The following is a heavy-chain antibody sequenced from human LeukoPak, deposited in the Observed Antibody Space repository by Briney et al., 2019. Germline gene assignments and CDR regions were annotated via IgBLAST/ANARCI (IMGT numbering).Heavy chain of an antibody. CDR2: IYYSGST. CDR1: GGSISSGSYY. Sequence: KASETLSLTCTVSGGSISSGSYYWSWIRQPAGKGLEWIGYIYYSGSTNYNPSLKSRVTISVDTSKNQFSLKLSSVIAADTAVYYCARRSLVDTAMVDYWGQGTLVTVSS. CDR3: ARRSLVDTAMVDY. V-gene: IGHV4-61*10. J-gene: IGHJ4*02. D-gene: IGHD5-18*01.